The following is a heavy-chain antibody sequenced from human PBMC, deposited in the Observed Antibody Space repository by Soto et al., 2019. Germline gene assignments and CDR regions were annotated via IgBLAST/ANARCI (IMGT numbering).Heavy chain of an antibody. V-gene: IGHV3-30-3*01. Sequence: QLQLVESGGGVVRPGRSLRLSCAASGFSFSFYAIHWVRQAPGKGLEWVAFISYDGSSQYYADSLKGRFTISRDNSKNTVYLQMNSLRPEDTSVYYCARALTAAGTDIYYHGLDVWGQGTTVTVSS. D-gene: IGHD6-13*01. CDR3: ARALTAAGTDIYYHGLDV. CDR1: GFSFSFYA. CDR2: ISYDGSSQ. J-gene: IGHJ6*02.